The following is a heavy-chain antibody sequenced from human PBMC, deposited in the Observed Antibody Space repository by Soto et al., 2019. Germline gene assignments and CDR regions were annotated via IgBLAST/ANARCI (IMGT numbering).Heavy chain of an antibody. CDR3: AREPEDGVPGDY. CDR2: IIVSHDWP. V-gene: IGHV1-3*01. CDR1: GYTFTAHS. J-gene: IGHJ4*02. Sequence: VQLVQSGTEVKEPGASVRVSCKASGYTFTAHSLHWARQAPGQGLEWMGWIIVSHDWPRYAPQFQGRLTFEPDTIRTTSYMHLTRLTPDDTAVYFCAREPEDGVPGDYWGQGTPVVVSS. D-gene: IGHD2-8*01.